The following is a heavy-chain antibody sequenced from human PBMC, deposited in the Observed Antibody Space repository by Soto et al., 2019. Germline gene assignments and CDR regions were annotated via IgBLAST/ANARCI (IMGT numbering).Heavy chain of an antibody. J-gene: IGHJ5*01. CDR1: GGYISSGGYY. Sequence: QVQLQESGPGLVKPSQTLSLTCTVSGGYISSGGYYWSWIRQHPGKGLEWIGSIYYSGSTYYNPSLKSRVTISVDTSKNQFALKLSSVTAADTAVYYWARDHSRLSWFDSWGQGTLVTVSS. CDR2: IYYSGST. D-gene: IGHD2-21*01. V-gene: IGHV4-31*03. CDR3: ARDHSRLSWFDS.